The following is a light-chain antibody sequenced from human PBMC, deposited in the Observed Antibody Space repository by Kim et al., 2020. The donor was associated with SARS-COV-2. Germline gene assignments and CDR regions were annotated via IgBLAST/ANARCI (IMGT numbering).Light chain of an antibody. V-gene: IGKV3-20*01. Sequence: SPGDRATRSCRASQSFSSNYLAWYQQKPGQAPRLLIYGASSRATGIPDRFSGSGSGTDFTLTITRLEPEDFAVYYCQQYSSSPATFGQGTKVDIK. J-gene: IGKJ1*01. CDR2: GAS. CDR3: QQYSSSPAT. CDR1: QSFSSNY.